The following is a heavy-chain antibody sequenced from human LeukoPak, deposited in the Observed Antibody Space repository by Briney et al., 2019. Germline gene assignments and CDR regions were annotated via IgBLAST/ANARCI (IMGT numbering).Heavy chain of an antibody. J-gene: IGHJ4*02. Sequence: PSETLSLTCAVYGGSFSGYYWSWIRQPPGKGLEWIGEINHSGSANYNPSLKSRVTISADTSKNQFSLKFTVTAADTAMYYCARRDPDIVVEPASKFEFWGQGVLVTVSS. D-gene: IGHD2-2*01. CDR1: GGSFSGYY. V-gene: IGHV4-34*01. CDR3: ARRDPDIVVEPASKFEF. CDR2: INHSGSA.